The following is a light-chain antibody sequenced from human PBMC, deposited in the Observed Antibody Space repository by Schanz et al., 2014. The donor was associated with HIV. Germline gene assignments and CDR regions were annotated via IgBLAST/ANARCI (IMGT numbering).Light chain of an antibody. CDR2: DVS. CDR3: SSYTRSSTVV. J-gene: IGLJ2*01. CDR1: SSDVGGYDY. V-gene: IGLV2-14*03. Sequence: QSALTQPASVSGSPGQSITISCTGTSSDVGGYDYVSWYQQHPGKAPKLMIYDVSYRPLGVSNRFSGSKSGNTASLRISGLQAEDEADYYCSSYTRSSTVVFGGGTKLTVL.